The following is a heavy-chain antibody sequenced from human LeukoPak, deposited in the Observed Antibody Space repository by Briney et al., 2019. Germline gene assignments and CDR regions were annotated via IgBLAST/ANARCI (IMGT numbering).Heavy chain of an antibody. D-gene: IGHD6-19*01. CDR1: GGSISSSSYY. CDR3: ARELAVGGHFDY. CDR2: IYYSGST. Sequence: SETLSLTCTVSGGSISSSSYYWGWIRQPPGKGLEWIGYIYYSGSTNYNPSLKSRVTISVDTSKNQFSLKLSSVTAADTAVYYCARELAVGGHFDYWGQGTLVTVSS. J-gene: IGHJ4*02. V-gene: IGHV4-61*01.